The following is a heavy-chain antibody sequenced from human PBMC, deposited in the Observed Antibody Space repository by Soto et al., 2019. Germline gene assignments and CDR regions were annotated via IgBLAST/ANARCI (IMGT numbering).Heavy chain of an antibody. CDR3: ARDRGTTTVTFDAFQH. D-gene: IGHD4-17*01. J-gene: IGHJ1*01. Sequence: EVQLLESGGGLVQPGGSLRLSCAASGFSFNSYSMRWVRQAPGKGLEWVAGIIGSGDSAYYADSGQGRFTISRDNSKNTLSLQMNSLRAGDPAIYYCARDRGTTTVTFDAFQHWGQGTLVAVSS. CDR1: GFSFNSYS. V-gene: IGHV3-23*01. CDR2: IIGSGDSA.